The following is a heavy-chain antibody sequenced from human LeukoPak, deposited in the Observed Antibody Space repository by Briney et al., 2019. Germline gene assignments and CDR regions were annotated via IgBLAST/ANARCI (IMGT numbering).Heavy chain of an antibody. J-gene: IGHJ6*02. CDR3: ARDKPTYRSSFFAYYYGMDV. CDR2: IYYSGST. D-gene: IGHD6-19*01. CDR1: GGSISSYY. V-gene: IGHV4-59*12. Sequence: SETLSLTCTVSGGSISSYYWSWIRQPPGKGLEWIGYIYYSGSTNYNPSLKSRVTISVDTSKNQFSLKLSSVTAADTAVYYCARDKPTYRSSFFAYYYGMDVWGQGTTVTVSS.